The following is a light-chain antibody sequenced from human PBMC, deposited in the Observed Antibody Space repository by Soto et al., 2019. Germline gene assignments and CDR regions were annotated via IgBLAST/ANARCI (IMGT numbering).Light chain of an antibody. CDR3: QSYDGSLSGSI. CDR2: DDF. V-gene: IGLV1-40*01. CDR1: GSNIGAGYD. J-gene: IGLJ2*01. Sequence: QSVLTQPPSVSGAPGQRVTISCTGSGSNIGAGYDVHWYQQVPGTAPKLLIYDDFKRPSGVPDRFSGSKSGTSASLAITGLQAEDEADYYCQSYDGSLSGSIFGGGTKLTV.